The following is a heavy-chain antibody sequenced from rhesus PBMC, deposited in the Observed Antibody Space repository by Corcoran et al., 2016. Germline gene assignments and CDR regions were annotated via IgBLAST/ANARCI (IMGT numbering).Heavy chain of an antibody. J-gene: IGHJ4*01. CDR1: CVSLPTNS. V-gene: IGHV4-147*01. Sequence: QVQLQESGPGLVQPSETLSLTCAVSCVSLPTNSWSCIRPCPWTGLEWIGNIYGGSGSTSYNSSLKSRVTSSTDTSKNQFSLKLTSVTAADTAVYYCARYSTVAVRYFDYWGQGVLVTVSS. CDR3: ARYSTVAVRYFDY. D-gene: IGHD5-24*01. CDR2: IYGGSGST.